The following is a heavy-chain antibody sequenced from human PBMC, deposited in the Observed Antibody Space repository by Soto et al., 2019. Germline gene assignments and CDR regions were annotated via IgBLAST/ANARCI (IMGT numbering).Heavy chain of an antibody. D-gene: IGHD1-1*01. CDR3: ARGSGIVALPGELEDVKYDY. Sequence: QVQLQQWGAGLVKPSETLSLSCAVYGQSFSGHSWAWIRQPPGKGLEWIGEINESGNTSYNPSLKSRVTISTDTSKNQFSLELSSVSAADTAAYFCARGSGIVALPGELEDVKYDYWGQGTLVNVSS. V-gene: IGHV4-34*01. J-gene: IGHJ4*02. CDR1: GQSFSGHS. CDR2: INESGNT.